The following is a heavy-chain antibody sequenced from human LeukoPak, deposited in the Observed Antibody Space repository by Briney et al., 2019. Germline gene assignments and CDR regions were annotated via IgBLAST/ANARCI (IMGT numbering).Heavy chain of an antibody. V-gene: IGHV1-8*01. J-gene: IGHJ4*02. CDR2: MNPKSGNT. CDR1: GYTFTSYD. Sequence: ASVKVSCKASGYTFTSYDINWVRQATGQGVEWMGWMNPKSGNTGYAQKFQGRVTMTRDTSISTAYMELGNLRSEDTAVYYCARVTGSIDYWGQGTLVTVSS. D-gene: IGHD1-26*01. CDR3: ARVTGSIDY.